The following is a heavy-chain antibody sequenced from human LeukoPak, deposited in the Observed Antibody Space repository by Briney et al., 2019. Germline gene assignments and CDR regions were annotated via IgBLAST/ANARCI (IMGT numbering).Heavy chain of an antibody. Sequence: GGSLRLSCAASEFTFSSYGMHWVRQAPGKGLEWVAFIRYDGSNKYYADSVKGRFTISRDNSKNTLYLQMNSLRAEDTAVYYCAKRQPSSGYYYMDVWGKGTTVTVSS. CDR3: AKRQPSSGYYYMDV. CDR1: EFTFSSYG. J-gene: IGHJ6*03. D-gene: IGHD6-13*01. V-gene: IGHV3-30*02. CDR2: IRYDGSNK.